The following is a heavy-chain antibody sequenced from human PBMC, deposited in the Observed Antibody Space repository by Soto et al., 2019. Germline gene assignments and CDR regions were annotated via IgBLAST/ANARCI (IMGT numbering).Heavy chain of an antibody. CDR1: GGSISSGNYY. J-gene: IGHJ4*02. D-gene: IGHD4-17*01. Sequence: QVQLQESGPGLVKPSQTLSLTCTVSGGSISSGNYYWSWIRQPLGKGLEWIGFISYSGTTHYSASLRSRVSISVDTSKNQFSLDLSSVTAADTAVYYCATMGTPVTGLYYFDYWGQGTQVTVSS. CDR3: ATMGTPVTGLYYFDY. V-gene: IGHV4-30-4*01. CDR2: ISYSGTT.